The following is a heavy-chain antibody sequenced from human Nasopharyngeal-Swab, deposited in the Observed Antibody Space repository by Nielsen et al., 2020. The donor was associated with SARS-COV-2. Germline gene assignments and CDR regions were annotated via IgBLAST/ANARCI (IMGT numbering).Heavy chain of an antibody. CDR1: GFTFSSYA. V-gene: IGHV3-23*01. J-gene: IGHJ3*02. CDR2: ISSSGGST. CDR3: AKEILMYDILKGAFDI. D-gene: IGHD3-9*01. Sequence: GGSLRRSCAALGFTFSSYAMSWVRQVPGKGPEWVSAISSSGGSTYYADSVKGRFTISRDNSKNTLYLQMNSLRAEDTAAYYCAKEILMYDILKGAFDIRGQGTMVTVSS.